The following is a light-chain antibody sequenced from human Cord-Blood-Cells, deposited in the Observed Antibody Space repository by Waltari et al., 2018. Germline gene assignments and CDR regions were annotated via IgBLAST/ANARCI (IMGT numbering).Light chain of an antibody. J-gene: IGKJ4*01. Sequence: IVMTQSPATLSVSPGERAPLSCSASQSVSSNLAWYQQKPGQAPRLLIYGASNRATGIPARFSGSGSGTEFTLTISSLQSEDFAVYYCQQYNNWPPLTFGGGTKVEIK. V-gene: IGKV3-15*01. CDR3: QQYNNWPPLT. CDR2: GAS. CDR1: QSVSSN.